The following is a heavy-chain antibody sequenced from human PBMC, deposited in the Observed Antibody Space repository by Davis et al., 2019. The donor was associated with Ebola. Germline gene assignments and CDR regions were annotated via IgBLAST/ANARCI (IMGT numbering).Heavy chain of an antibody. CDR1: GYSFADFW. D-gene: IGHD3-10*01. CDR2: IYPGDSET. J-gene: IGHJ6*02. V-gene: IGHV5-51*01. CDR3: ARGYGSGSYYAYGMDV. Sequence: PGGSLRLSCQGFGYSFADFWVAWVRQMPGKGLEWMAIIYPGDSETIYSPSFQGQVTISADKSISTAYLQWSSLKASDTAMYYCARGYGSGSYYAYGMDVWGQGTTVTVSS.